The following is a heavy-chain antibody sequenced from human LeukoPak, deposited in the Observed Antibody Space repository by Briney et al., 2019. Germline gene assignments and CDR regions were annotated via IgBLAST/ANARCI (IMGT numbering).Heavy chain of an antibody. D-gene: IGHD2-8*01. J-gene: IGHJ4*02. CDR3: ARGLAMLYNY. V-gene: IGHV3-21*01. CDR2: ISSSSSYI. CDR1: GFTFSSYR. Sequence: GGSLRLSCAASGFTFSSYRMNWVRQAPGKGLEWVSSISSSSSYIYYADSVKGRFTISRDNAKNSLYLQMNSLRAEDTAVYYCARGLAMLYNYWGQGTLVTVSS.